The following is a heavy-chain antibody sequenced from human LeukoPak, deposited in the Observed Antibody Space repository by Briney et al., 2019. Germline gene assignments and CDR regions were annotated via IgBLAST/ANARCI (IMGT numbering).Heavy chain of an antibody. CDR2: TSPDGTKT. CDR1: GXTFDRHA. CDR3: VTNGDFQMYNH. J-gene: IGHJ5*02. Sequence: PGGSLRLSCAASGXTFDRHAMCWVRQAPGKGLECVSATSPDGTKTYYADSVKGRFTISRDNSKNTLYLQMSSLRADDTAVYYCVTNGDFQMYNHWGQGTLVTVSS. D-gene: IGHD4-17*01. V-gene: IGHV3-64D*09.